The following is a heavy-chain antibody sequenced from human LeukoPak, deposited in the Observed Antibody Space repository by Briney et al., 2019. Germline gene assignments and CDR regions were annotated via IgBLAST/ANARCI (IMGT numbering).Heavy chain of an antibody. J-gene: IGHJ3*02. CDR1: GESMRSSY. Sequence: SDTLSLTCSVSGESMRSSYWTWIRQSPGKGLEWIGYIDNTGTTYYNPSLESRVAISVDTSKSQFYLKVTSVTTADTALYFCARVRVDMAGDALDIWGQGTIGTVSS. V-gene: IGHV4-59*07. D-gene: IGHD5-24*01. CDR3: ARVRVDMAGDALDI. CDR2: IDNTGTT.